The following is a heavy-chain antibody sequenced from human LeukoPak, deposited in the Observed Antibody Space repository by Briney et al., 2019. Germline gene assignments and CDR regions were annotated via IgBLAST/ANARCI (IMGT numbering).Heavy chain of an antibody. D-gene: IGHD1-14*01. CDR2: INTNTGNP. J-gene: IGHJ6*03. V-gene: IGHV7-4-1*02. CDR1: GYTFTGYY. Sequence: ASVKVSCKASGYTFTGYYMHWVRQAPGQGLEWMGWINTNTGNPTYAQGFTGRFVFSLDTSVSTAYLQISSLKAEDTAVYYCASNPHSDYYYYYMDVWGKGTTVTVSS. CDR3: ASNPHSDYYYYYMDV.